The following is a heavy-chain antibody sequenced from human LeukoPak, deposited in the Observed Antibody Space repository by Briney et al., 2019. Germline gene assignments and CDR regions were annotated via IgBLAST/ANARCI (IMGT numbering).Heavy chain of an antibody. CDR3: ARGALGGRFDY. J-gene: IGHJ4*02. V-gene: IGHV1-18*01. CDR1: GYTFTSYG. D-gene: IGHD2-15*01. CDR2: ISSYNGDT. Sequence: GASVKVSCKASGYTFTSYGINWVRQAPGHGLEWMGWISSYNGDTKYAQKVQGRVTVTTDTSTSTAYMELRSLSLDDTAVYYCARGALGGRFDYWGQGTLVTVSS.